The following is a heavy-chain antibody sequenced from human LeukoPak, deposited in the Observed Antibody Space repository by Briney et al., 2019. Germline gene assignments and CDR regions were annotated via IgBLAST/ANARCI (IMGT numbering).Heavy chain of an antibody. CDR3: ATLRVATPYYFDY. D-gene: IGHD5-12*01. CDR2: IYYSGST. Sequence: SQTLSLTCTVSGGSISSGDYYWSWIRQPPGKGLEWIGYIYYSGSTYYNPSLKSRVTISVDTSKNQSSLKLSSVTAADTAVYYCATLRVATPYYFDYWGQGTLVTVSS. V-gene: IGHV4-30-4*08. CDR1: GGSISSGDYY. J-gene: IGHJ4*02.